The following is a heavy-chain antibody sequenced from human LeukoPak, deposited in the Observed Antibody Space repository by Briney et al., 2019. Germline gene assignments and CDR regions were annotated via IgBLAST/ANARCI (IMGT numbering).Heavy chain of an antibody. CDR1: GFSFSTYA. V-gene: IGHV3-64*01. CDR2: INSLGSST. CDR3: ARRMPGHLNAFDI. Sequence: GGSLRLSCAASGFSFSTYAMHWVRQAPGKGLEYVSSINSLGSSTYYANSVRGRFTISRDNSRNTLYLQMGSLRVEDMAVYYCARRMPGHLNAFDIWGQGTMVTVSS. J-gene: IGHJ3*02. D-gene: IGHD2-15*01.